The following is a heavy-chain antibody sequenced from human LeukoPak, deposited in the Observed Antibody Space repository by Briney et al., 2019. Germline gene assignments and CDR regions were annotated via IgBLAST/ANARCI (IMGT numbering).Heavy chain of an antibody. J-gene: IGHJ4*02. CDR1: GYTLTELS. CDR2: FDPEDGET. Sequence: ASVKVSCKVSGYTLTELSMNWVRRAPGEGLEWMAGFDPEDGETIYAQKFQGRVTMTEDTSTDTAYMELSSLRAEDTAVYYCARGPSGYHNTGGQGTLVTVSS. CDR3: ARGPSGYHNT. V-gene: IGHV1-24*01. D-gene: IGHD5-12*01.